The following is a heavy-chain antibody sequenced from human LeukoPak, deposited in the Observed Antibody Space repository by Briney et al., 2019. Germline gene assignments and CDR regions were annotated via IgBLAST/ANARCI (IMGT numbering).Heavy chain of an antibody. Sequence: GGFLRLSCAASGFTFIDYAMTWVRQAPGKGLEWVSTLGGGPEYYADSVKGRFTISRDTSRNTVFLQMNSLRAEDTAIYYCAKDSFSYNGIYDALDIWGQGTMVTVSS. CDR3: AKDSFSYNGIYDALDI. D-gene: IGHD2-8*01. V-gene: IGHV3-23*01. J-gene: IGHJ3*02. CDR1: GFTFIDYA. CDR2: LGGGPE.